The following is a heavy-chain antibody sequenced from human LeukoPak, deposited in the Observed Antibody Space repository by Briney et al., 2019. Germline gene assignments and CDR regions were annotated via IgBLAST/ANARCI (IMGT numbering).Heavy chain of an antibody. V-gene: IGHV3-23*01. CDR2: ISGSGGST. Sequence: GGSLRLSCAASGFTFSSYAMSWVRQAPGKGLGLVSAISGSGGSTYYADSVKGRFTISRDNSKNTQYLQMNSLRVEDPAVYYCARLSGRILIWPQPFGDGMNVWGQGTTVTVSS. CDR3: ARLSGRILIWPQPFGDGMNV. CDR1: GFTFSSYA. D-gene: IGHD2-15*01. J-gene: IGHJ6*02.